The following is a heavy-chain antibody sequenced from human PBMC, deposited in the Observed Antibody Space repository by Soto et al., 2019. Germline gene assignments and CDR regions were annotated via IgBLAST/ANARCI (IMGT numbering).Heavy chain of an antibody. CDR2: INHSGST. CDR3: ASGGVVVPAAISYYYYYYTDV. J-gene: IGHJ6*03. CDR1: GGSFSGYY. D-gene: IGHD2-2*01. Sequence: SETLSLTCAVYGGSFSGYYWSWIRQPPGKGLEWIGEINHSGSTNYNPSLKSRVTISVDTSKNQFSLKLSSVTAADTAVYYCASGGVVVPAAISYYYYYYTDVWGKGTTVTVSS. V-gene: IGHV4-34*01.